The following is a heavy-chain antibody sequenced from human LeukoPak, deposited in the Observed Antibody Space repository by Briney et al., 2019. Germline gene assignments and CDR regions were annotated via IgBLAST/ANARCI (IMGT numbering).Heavy chain of an antibody. D-gene: IGHD4-17*01. V-gene: IGHV3-7*01. CDR2: IKQDGSDK. Sequence: GGSLRLSCAASGFTFSSYWMSWVRQAPGKGLEWGANIKQDGSDKYYVDSVKGRFTISRDNAKNPLYLQMSSLRAEDTAVYYCARAVTTGVDAFDFWGQGTMVTVSS. CDR3: ARAVTTGVDAFDF. J-gene: IGHJ3*01. CDR1: GFTFSSYW.